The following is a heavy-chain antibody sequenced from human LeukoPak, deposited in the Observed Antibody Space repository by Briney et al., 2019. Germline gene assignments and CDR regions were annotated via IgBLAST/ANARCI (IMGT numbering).Heavy chain of an antibody. J-gene: IGHJ5*02. CDR3: AKKHTAAGPKSNWFDP. CDR1: GFTFSSYE. CDR2: ISSSGSTI. D-gene: IGHD6-13*01. V-gene: IGHV3-48*03. Sequence: QPGGSLRLSCAASGFTFSSYEMNWVRQAPGKGLEWVSYISSSGSTIYYADSVKGRFTISRDNAKNSLYLKMNSLRAEDTAVYYCAKKHTAAGPKSNWFDPWGQGTLVTVSS.